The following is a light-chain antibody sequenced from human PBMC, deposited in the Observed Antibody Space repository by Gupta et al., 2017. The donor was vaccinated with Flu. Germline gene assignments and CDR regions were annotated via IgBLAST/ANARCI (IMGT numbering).Light chain of an antibody. V-gene: IGLV6-57*01. Sequence: NFMLTQPHAVSESPGKTVTISCTRHSGSIALHYVHWYQQRPGTPTNNVIYEDNQRPSGVPDRFSGSLDRFSNSASLTISGLQTEDEADYYCQSYEVFGGGTKLTVL. CDR2: EDN. CDR1: SGSIALHY. J-gene: IGLJ3*02. CDR3: QSYEV.